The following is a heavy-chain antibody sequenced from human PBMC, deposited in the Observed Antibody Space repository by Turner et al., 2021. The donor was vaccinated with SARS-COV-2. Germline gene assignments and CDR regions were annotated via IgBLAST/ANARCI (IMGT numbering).Heavy chain of an antibody. V-gene: IGHV3-23*01. CDR3: AKDLGGYFYY. CDR1: GFTFRSYA. D-gene: IGHD2-15*01. CDR2: ISGSGGST. J-gene: IGHJ4*02. Sequence: EVQLLESGGGLVQPGGSLRLSCAASGFTFRSYAMGWVRQAPGKGLEWVSAISGSGGSTYYADSVKGRFTISRDNSKNTLYLQMNSLRAEETAVYYCAKDLGGYFYYWGQGTLVTVSS.